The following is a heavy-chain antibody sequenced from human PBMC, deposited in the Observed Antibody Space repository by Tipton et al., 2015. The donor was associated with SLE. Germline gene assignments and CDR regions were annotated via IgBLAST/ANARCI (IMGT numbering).Heavy chain of an antibody. V-gene: IGHV4-39*07. CDR1: GGSISSNRYH. J-gene: IGHJ4*02. Sequence: TLSLTCTVSGGSISSNRYHWGWIRQPPGKGLDWIGSMFYSGNTYRNPSLKSRVSISADTSKNHFSLWLTSVTAADTAMYYCASSVAVSGIYFDYWGQGTLVTVSS. CDR3: ASSVAVSGIYFDY. D-gene: IGHD6-19*01. CDR2: MFYSGNT.